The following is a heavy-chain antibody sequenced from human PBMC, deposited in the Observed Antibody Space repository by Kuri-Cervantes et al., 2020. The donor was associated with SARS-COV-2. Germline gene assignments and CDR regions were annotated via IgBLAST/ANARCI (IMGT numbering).Heavy chain of an antibody. J-gene: IGHJ6*03. V-gene: IGHV1-18*01. CDR1: GYTFSNYG. CDR2: IRGYNKDM. CDR3: ARELGDEGYYDFWSGTKYYYYYMDV. D-gene: IGHD3-3*01. Sequence: ASVKVSCKASGYTFSNYGINWVRQAPGRGLEWMGWIRGYNKDMKYAQKFQGRVTMTTDTFMTTAYMELSSLRSEDTAVYYCARELGDEGYYDFWSGTKYYYYYMDVWGKGTTVTVSS.